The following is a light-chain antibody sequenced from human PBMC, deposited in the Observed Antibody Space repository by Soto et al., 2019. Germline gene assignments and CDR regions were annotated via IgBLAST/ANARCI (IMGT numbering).Light chain of an antibody. CDR1: SSDVGGYNY. CDR2: EVS. V-gene: IGLV2-14*01. CDR3: TSYTSKSTGV. J-gene: IGLJ1*01. Sequence: QSALTQPASVSGSPGQSITISCTGTSSDVGGYNYVSWYQQHPGKAPKLIIYEVSNRPSGVVNRFYGSKSGNTASLTISGLQAKNEVNNYCTSYTSKSTGVFGTGTSSPS.